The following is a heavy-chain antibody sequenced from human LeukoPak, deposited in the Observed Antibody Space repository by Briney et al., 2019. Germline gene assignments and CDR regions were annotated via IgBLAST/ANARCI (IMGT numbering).Heavy chain of an antibody. D-gene: IGHD2-15*01. J-gene: IGHJ5*02. CDR3: ARVVAETACPDP. Sequence: SETLSLTCTVSGYSISSGYYWGWIRQPPGKGLEWIGSIYHSGSTYYNPSLKSRVTISVDTSKNQFSLKLSSVTAADTAVYYCARVVAETACPDPWGQGTLVTVSS. CDR1: GYSISSGYY. V-gene: IGHV4-38-2*02. CDR2: IYHSGST.